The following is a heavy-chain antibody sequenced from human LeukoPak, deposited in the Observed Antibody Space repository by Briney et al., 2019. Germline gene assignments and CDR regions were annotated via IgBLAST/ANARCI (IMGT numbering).Heavy chain of an antibody. D-gene: IGHD4-17*01. J-gene: IGHJ4*02. CDR3: AKKFYGDFGFDY. V-gene: IGHV3-23*01. CDR1: GFSFIGFA. CDR2: ISDSGGST. Sequence: PGGSLRLSCAASGFSFIGFAMNWVRQAPGEGLEWVSSISDSGGSTYYADSVRGRFTISRDNSRNTLYLQMNSLRAEDTAVYYCAKKFYGDFGFDYWGQGTLVTVSS.